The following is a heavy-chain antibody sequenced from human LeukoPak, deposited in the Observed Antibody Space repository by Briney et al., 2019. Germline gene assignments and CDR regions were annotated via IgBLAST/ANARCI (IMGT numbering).Heavy chain of an antibody. Sequence: SETLSLTCTVSGGSISSSSYYWGWIRQPPGKGLEWIGSIYYSGCTYYDPSLKSRVTISVDTSKNQFSLKLSSVTAADTAVYYCARTTATTDYWGQGTLVTVSS. CDR1: GGSISSSSYY. J-gene: IGHJ4*02. CDR2: IYYSGCT. D-gene: IGHD5-18*01. CDR3: ARTTATTDY. V-gene: IGHV4-39*07.